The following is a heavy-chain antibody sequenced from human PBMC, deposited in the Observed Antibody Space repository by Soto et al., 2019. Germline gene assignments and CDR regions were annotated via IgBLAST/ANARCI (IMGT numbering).Heavy chain of an antibody. D-gene: IGHD6-13*01. CDR2: ISAYNGNT. CDR1: GYTFTSYG. Sequence: QGQLVQSGAEVKKPGASVKVSCKASGYTFTSYGISWVRQAPGQGLEWMGWISAYNGNTNYAQKLQGRVTMTTDTSTSTAYMELRSLRSDDTAVYYCARSLWKQLDPDDAFEIWGQGTMVTVSS. J-gene: IGHJ3*02. CDR3: ARSLWKQLDPDDAFEI. V-gene: IGHV1-18*01.